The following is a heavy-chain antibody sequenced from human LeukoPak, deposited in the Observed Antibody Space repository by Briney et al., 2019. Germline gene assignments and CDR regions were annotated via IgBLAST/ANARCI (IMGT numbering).Heavy chain of an antibody. J-gene: IGHJ4*02. D-gene: IGHD2-15*01. V-gene: IGHV4-39*01. Sequence: SETLSLTCTVSGGSMSSNSYYWGWIRQPPGQGLEWLANIYNSGSTYYNPYLKRRVSMSVATSRNQFSLKLTAVTAADTAVYFCARLPRPGGGLDYWGQGTLVTVSS. CDR2: IYNSGST. CDR1: GGSMSSNSYY. CDR3: ARLPRPGGGLDY.